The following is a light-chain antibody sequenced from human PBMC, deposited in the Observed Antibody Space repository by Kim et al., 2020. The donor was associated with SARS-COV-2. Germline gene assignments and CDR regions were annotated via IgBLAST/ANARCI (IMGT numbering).Light chain of an antibody. J-gene: IGLJ2*01. V-gene: IGLV3-1*01. CDR2: QDS. Sequence: SYELTQPPSVSVSPGQTASITCSGDKLGDKYACWYQQKPGQSPVLVIYQDSKRPSGIPERFSGSNSGNTATLTISGTQAMDEADYYCQAWDISPYVVFGG. CDR3: QAWDISPYVV. CDR1: KLGDKY.